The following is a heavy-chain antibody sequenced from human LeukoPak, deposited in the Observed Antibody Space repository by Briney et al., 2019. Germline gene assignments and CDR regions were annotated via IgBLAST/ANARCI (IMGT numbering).Heavy chain of an antibody. CDR1: GGSISSYY. CDR3: AREPRNDYYDSFYAFDI. V-gene: IGHV4-59*01. J-gene: IGHJ3*02. Sequence: PSETLSLTCTVPGGSISSYYWSWIRQPPGKGLEWIGYIYYSGSTNYNPSLKSRVTISVDTSKNQFSLKLSSVTAADTAVYYCAREPRNDYYDSFYAFDIWGQGTMVTVSS. CDR2: IYYSGST. D-gene: IGHD3-22*01.